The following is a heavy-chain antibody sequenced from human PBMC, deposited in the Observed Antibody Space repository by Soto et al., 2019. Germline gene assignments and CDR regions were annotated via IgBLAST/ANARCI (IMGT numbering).Heavy chain of an antibody. CDR3: VREDDTTGSYSWFDP. CDR1: GAAFNTIT. D-gene: IGHD3-9*01. CDR2: FVPVFGSA. J-gene: IGHJ5*02. Sequence: QVQLVQSGAVVKKPGSSVRVSCKASGAAFNTITINWVRQAPGQGLEWMGGFVPVFGSATYAQKFQGRVAITADSSTITFYMELSRLNSEDTALYYCVREDDTTGSYSWFDPWVQGTLVTVSS. V-gene: IGHV1-69*01.